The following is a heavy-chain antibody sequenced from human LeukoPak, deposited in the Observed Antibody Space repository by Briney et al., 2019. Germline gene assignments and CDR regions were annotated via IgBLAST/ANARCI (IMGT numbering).Heavy chain of an antibody. J-gene: IGHJ4*02. D-gene: IGHD6-19*01. V-gene: IGHV4-4*07. CDR3: ARRDISSGWSFDH. CDR2: IHTSGST. Sequence: PSETLSLTCTVSGGSISNYHWSWIRQPAGKGLEWIGQIHTSGSTNYNPPLKSRVSMSIDTPENQLSLTIRPVTAADTAVYYCARRDISSGWSFDHWGQGTLVTVSS. CDR1: GGSISNYH.